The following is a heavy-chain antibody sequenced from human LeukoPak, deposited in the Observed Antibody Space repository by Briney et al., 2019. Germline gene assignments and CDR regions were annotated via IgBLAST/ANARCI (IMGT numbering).Heavy chain of an antibody. V-gene: IGHV1-69*05. CDR3: ARGARSGYDSPVDY. CDR2: IIPICGTA. CDR1: GGTLISYA. Sequence: SVQVSCKGSGGTLISYAIRGLGQARGQGLEWMGGIIPICGTANCAQKFQGRGTITTHESTRTAYMELSSLRSEDTAVYYCARGARSGYDSPVDYWGQGTLVTVSS. J-gene: IGHJ4*02. D-gene: IGHD5-12*01.